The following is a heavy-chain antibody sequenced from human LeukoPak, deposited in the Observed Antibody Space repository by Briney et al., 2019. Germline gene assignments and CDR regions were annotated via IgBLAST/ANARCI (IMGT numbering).Heavy chain of an antibody. J-gene: IGHJ4*02. CDR1: GGSISNYY. CDR2: IYYSGST. Sequence: SETLSLTCTVSGGSISNYYWSWIRQPPGKGLEWIGYIYYSGSTNYNPSLKSRVTISVDTSKNQFSLTLSSVTAADTAVYYCARVKHKGYYGSGSYFDYWGQGNLVTVSS. D-gene: IGHD3-10*01. CDR3: ARVKHKGYYGSGSYFDY. V-gene: IGHV4-59*01.